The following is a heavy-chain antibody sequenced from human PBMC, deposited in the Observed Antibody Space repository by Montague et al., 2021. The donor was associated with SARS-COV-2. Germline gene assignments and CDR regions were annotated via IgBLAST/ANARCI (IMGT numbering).Heavy chain of an antibody. V-gene: IGHV4-4*09. D-gene: IGHD2/OR15-2a*01. CDR2: MYETGNM. J-gene: IGHJ4*02. CDR1: GGSLSNYY. CDR3: ARNMAY. Sequence: SETLSLTCTVSGGSLSNYYWSWIRQFPDKGLEWIGYMYETGNMIYNPSLRSRVSISADTSKSQFSLRLTSVTAADSARYYCARNMAYWGQGVLVTV.